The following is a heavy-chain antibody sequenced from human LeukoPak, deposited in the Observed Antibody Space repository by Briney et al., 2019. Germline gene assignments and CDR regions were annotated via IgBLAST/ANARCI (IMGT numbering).Heavy chain of an antibody. CDR3: ARAARRGGWTRNSEDC. J-gene: IGHJ4*02. CDR2: IYYSGST. D-gene: IGHD4-23*01. V-gene: IGHV4-39*07. Sequence: PSETLSLTCTVSGGSISSSSYYWGWIRQPPGKGLEWIGSIYYSGSTYYNPSLKSRVTISVDTSKNRFSLKLSSVTAADTAVYYCARAARRGGWTRNSEDCWGQGTLVTVSS. CDR1: GGSISSSSYY.